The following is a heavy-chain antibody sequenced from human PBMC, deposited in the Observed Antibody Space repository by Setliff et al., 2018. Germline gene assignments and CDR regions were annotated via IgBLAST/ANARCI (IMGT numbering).Heavy chain of an antibody. CDR3: AREQWLDPPGYYYMDV. Sequence: SETLSLTCTVSGGSISSYYWSWIRQPAGKVLEWIGHIYIGGSANYNPSLKSRVTMSIDTSKNQFSLKLNSVTAADMAVYYCAREQWLDPPGYYYMDVWAKGTTVTVSS. D-gene: IGHD6-19*01. CDR2: IYIGGSA. J-gene: IGHJ6*03. V-gene: IGHV4-4*07. CDR1: GGSISSYY.